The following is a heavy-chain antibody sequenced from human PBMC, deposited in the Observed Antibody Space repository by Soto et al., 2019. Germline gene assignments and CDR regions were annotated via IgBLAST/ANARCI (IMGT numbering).Heavy chain of an antibody. V-gene: IGHV4-59*02. J-gene: IGHJ4*02. Sequence: PXXTLSLTCSFSCDSVNSHYLTWIRQSPEKGMEWIGXMHYTXFSHYKQSLKXXLTISVDXXNNQLTLKLTSVNVEDKAVYYCATSYGKAWYTYWGKGTQVTVSS. CDR3: ATSYGKAWYTY. CDR1: CDSVNSHY. CDR2: MHYTXFS. D-gene: IGHD6-13*01.